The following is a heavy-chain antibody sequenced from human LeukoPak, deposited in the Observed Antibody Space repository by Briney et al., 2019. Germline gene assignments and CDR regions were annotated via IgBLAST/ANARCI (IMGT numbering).Heavy chain of an antibody. V-gene: IGHV4-31*03. CDR3: ARAQTYYYDSSGPFQIDH. J-gene: IGHJ4*02. CDR1: GGSISSGGYY. D-gene: IGHD3-22*01. Sequence: SQTLSLTCTVSGGSISSGGYYWSWIRQHPGTGLEWIGYIYYSGSTYYNPSLKSRVTISVDTSKNQFSLKLSSVTAADTAVYYCARAQTYYYDSSGPFQIDHWGQGTLVTVSS. CDR2: IYYSGST.